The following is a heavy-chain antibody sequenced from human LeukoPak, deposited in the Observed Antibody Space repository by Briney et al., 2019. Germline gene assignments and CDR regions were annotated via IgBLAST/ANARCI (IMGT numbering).Heavy chain of an antibody. CDR2: ISGSSGST. D-gene: IGHD3-10*01. J-gene: IGHJ4*02. CDR3: ATFGSGSSTRYFAY. V-gene: IGHV3-23*01. Sequence: GGSLRLSCAASGFTFSSYAMSWVRQAPGKGLEWVSAISGSSGSTYYADSVKGRFTISRDNSKNTLYLQLNSLRAEDTAVYYCATFGSGSSTRYFAYWGQGTLVTVSS. CDR1: GFTFSSYA.